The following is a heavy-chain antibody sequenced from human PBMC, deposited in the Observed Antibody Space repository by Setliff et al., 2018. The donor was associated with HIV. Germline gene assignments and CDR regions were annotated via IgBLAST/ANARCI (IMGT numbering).Heavy chain of an antibody. Sequence: GSLRLSCAASGFTFSSYSMNWVRQAPGKGLEWVSSISSSSSYIYYADSVKGRFTISRDNAKNPLYLQMNSLRAEDTAVYYCARLSAVTTIDYWGQGTLVTVSS. CDR3: ARLSAVTTIDY. CDR1: GFTFSSYS. CDR2: ISSSSSYI. V-gene: IGHV3-21*01. D-gene: IGHD6-19*01. J-gene: IGHJ4*02.